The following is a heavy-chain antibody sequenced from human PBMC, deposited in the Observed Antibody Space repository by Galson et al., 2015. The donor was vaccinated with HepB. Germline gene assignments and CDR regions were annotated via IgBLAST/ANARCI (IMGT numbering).Heavy chain of an antibody. Sequence: ETLSLTCAVSGGSISSNNWWSWVRQTPGKGLEWIGEIYHSGSTNYNPSLKSRATISVDKSKNQFSLKLSSVTAADTAVYYCAADSGLAWGQGTLVTVSS. CDR1: GGSISSNNW. V-gene: IGHV4-4*02. CDR2: IYHSGST. CDR3: AADSGLA. J-gene: IGHJ4*02. D-gene: IGHD6-19*01.